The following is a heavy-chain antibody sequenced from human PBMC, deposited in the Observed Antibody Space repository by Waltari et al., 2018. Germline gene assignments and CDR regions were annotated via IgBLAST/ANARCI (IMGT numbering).Heavy chain of an antibody. Sequence: EAQLVESGGGLVQSGGSRRLSCVASGLNFFVHEMNWVRQAPGRGLEWLSSIGSSDTTTSYADSVKGRFTISRDNAKNSVFLQMDSLRAADTAVYFCARGGLNNYYNSFDNWGEGTLVTVSS. V-gene: IGHV3-48*03. CDR1: GLNFFVHE. CDR2: IGSSDTTT. J-gene: IGHJ4*02. D-gene: IGHD3-10*01. CDR3: ARGGLNNYYNSFDN.